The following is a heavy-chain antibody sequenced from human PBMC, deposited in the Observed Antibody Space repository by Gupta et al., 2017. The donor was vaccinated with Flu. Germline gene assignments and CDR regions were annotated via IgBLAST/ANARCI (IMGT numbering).Heavy chain of an antibody. Sequence: QVQLQESGPGLVKPSETLSLTCTVSGGSLSSYYWSWIRQPPGKGLEWIGYIYYSGSTNYNPSLKSRVTISVDTSKNQFSLKLSSVTAADTAVYYCARDQVSSSSYYYYGMDVWGQGTTVTVSS. CDR1: GGSLSSYY. CDR2: IYYSGST. CDR3: ARDQVSSSSYYYYGMDV. D-gene: IGHD6-6*01. J-gene: IGHJ6*02. V-gene: IGHV4-59*01.